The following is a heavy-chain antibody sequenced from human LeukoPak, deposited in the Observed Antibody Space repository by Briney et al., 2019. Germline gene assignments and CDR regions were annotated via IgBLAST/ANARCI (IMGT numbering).Heavy chain of an antibody. D-gene: IGHD4-17*01. CDR2: FSGGDGST. V-gene: IGHV3-23*01. J-gene: IGHJ5*02. Sequence: GGSLRLSCAASGFTFSSYAMSWVRQAPGKGLEWVSGFSGGDGSTSYADSVKGRFTISRGNAKNTLYLQMNSLRAEDTAVYYCARVPDYGDDPGWFDPWGQGTLVTVSS. CDR1: GFTFSSYA. CDR3: ARVPDYGDDPGWFDP.